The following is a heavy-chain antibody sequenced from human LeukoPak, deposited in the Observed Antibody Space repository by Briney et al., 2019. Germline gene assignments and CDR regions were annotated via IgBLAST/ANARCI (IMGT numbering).Heavy chain of an antibody. D-gene: IGHD3-22*01. V-gene: IGHV4-38-2*02. CDR1: GYSITSDYY. Sequence: SETLSLTCTVSGYSITSDYYWGWIRQPPGKGLVWIGSIHHSGNTYYDPSLKSRVTISADTSKNHFSLKLTSVTAADTAVYYCAGDSNGYYYFDYWGQGTLVTVSS. CDR3: AGDSNGYYYFDY. J-gene: IGHJ4*02. CDR2: IHHSGNT.